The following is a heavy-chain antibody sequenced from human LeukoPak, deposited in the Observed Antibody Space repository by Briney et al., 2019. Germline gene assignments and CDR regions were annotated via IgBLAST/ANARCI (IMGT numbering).Heavy chain of an antibody. V-gene: IGHV4-34*01. J-gene: IGHJ4*02. Sequence: PSETLSLTCAVYGGSSSGYYWSWIRQPPGKGLEWIGEINHSGSTNYNPSLKSRVTISVDTSKNQFSLKLSSVTAADTAVYYCARVYWGGRGDFDYWGQGTLVTVSS. D-gene: IGHD7-27*01. CDR3: ARVYWGGRGDFDY. CDR1: GGSSSGYY. CDR2: INHSGST.